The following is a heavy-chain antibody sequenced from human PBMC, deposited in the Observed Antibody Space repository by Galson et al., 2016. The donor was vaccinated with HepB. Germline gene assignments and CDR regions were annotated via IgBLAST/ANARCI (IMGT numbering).Heavy chain of an antibody. CDR2: TYYRSKWYN. CDR3: ARVRSGYSGYANPYYYGMDV. D-gene: IGHD5-12*01. CDR1: GDSVSSNSAT. V-gene: IGHV6-1*01. Sequence: CAISGDSVSSNSATWNWIRQSPSRGLEWLGRTYYRSKWYNDYALSVKSRITINPGTSKNQFSLQLNSVTPEDTAVYYCARVRSGYSGYANPYYYGMDVWGQGTTVTVS. J-gene: IGHJ6*02.